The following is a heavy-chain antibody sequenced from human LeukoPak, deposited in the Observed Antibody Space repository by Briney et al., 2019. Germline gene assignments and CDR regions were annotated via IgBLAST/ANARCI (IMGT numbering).Heavy chain of an antibody. J-gene: IGHJ4*02. CDR3: AKRSSGRSGFDY. Sequence: GGSLRLSCAASGFTFSSYAMSWVRQAPGKGLEWVSGIVTSGGSTYYADSVKGRFTISRDNSKNSLYLQMNSLRVDDTALYYCAKRSSGRSGFDYWGQGTLVTVSS. CDR1: GFTFSSYA. CDR2: IVTSGGST. V-gene: IGHV3-23*01. D-gene: IGHD3-10*01.